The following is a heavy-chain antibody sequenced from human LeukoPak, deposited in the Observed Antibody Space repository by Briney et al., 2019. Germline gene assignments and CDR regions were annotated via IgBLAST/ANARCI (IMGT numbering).Heavy chain of an antibody. CDR3: ARVRIQLWLGYYYYYMDV. D-gene: IGHD5-18*01. Sequence: PSETLSLTCTVSGGSISSSSYYWGWTRQPPGKGLEWIGSIYYSGSTYYNPSLKSRVTISVDTSKNQFSLKLSSVTAADTAVYYCARVRIQLWLGYYYYYMDVWGKGTTVTVSS. J-gene: IGHJ6*03. CDR1: GGSISSSSYY. CDR2: IYYSGST. V-gene: IGHV4-39*07.